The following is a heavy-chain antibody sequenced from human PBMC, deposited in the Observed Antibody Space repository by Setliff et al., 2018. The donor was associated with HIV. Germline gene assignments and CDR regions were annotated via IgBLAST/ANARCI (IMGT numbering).Heavy chain of an antibody. CDR1: GFSITDGFY. J-gene: IGHJ4*02. CDR2: INHSGST. CDR3: ARQPPLSVLQVWFDDY. D-gene: IGHD3-10*01. Sequence: SETLSLTCDVSGFSITDGFYWAWIRQSPGKGLEWIGSINHSGSTYCTLSLKSRVTMSVDTSKNHFSLKLSSVTAADTAMYFCARQPPLSVLQVWFDDYWGQGTLVTVSS. V-gene: IGHV4-38-2*01.